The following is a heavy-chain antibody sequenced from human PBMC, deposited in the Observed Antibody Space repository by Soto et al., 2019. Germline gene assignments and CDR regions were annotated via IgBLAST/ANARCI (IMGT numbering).Heavy chain of an antibody. CDR1: GGSISSYY. Sequence: PSETLSLTCTVSGGSISSYYWSWIRQPPGKGLEWIGYIYYSGSTNYNPSLKNRVTMSIDTSRNQFSLKLNSVTAADTAVYYCARQRGEQQLPLDHWGQGTLVTVSS. V-gene: IGHV4-59*08. J-gene: IGHJ4*02. D-gene: IGHD6-13*01. CDR3: ARQRGEQQLPLDH. CDR2: IYYSGST.